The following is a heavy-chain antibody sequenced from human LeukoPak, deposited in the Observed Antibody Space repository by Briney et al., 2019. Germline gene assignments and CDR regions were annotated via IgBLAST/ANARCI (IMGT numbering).Heavy chain of an antibody. V-gene: IGHV4-39*01. CDR1: GGSISSSSYY. Sequence: SETLSLTCTVSGGSISSSSYYWGWIRQPPGKGLEWIGSIYYSGSTYYNPSLKSRVTISVDTSKNQFSLKLSSVTAADTAVYYCARLGDRCSSTSCSRGAFDIWGQGTMVTVSS. CDR2: IYYSGST. CDR3: ARLGDRCSSTSCSRGAFDI. J-gene: IGHJ3*02. D-gene: IGHD2-2*01.